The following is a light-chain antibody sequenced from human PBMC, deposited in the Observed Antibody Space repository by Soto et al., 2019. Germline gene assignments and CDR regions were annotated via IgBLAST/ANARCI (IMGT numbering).Light chain of an antibody. CDR1: QSVKNRW. J-gene: IGKJ1*01. V-gene: IGKV3-20*01. CDR2: GAS. CDR3: QQYDDSAPPRWT. Sequence: EIVLTQSPGTLSLSPGERAALSCRASQSVKNRWLACYQQKPGQAPRLLIYGASNRATGIPDRFSGSGYGIDFSHTITKLEPEEFAVYYCQQYDDSAPPRWTFDQVNKVEI.